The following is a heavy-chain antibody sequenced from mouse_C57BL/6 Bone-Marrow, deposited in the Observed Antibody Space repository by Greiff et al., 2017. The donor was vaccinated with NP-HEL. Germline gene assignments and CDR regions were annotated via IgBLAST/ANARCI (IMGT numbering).Heavy chain of an antibody. D-gene: IGHD4-1*01. J-gene: IGHJ3*01. Sequence: QVQLQQSGAELARPGASVKLSCKASGYTFTSYGISWVKQRTGQGLEWIGEIYPRSGNTYYNEKFKGKATLTADKSSSTAYMELRSLTSEDAAVYFCASALNWDRFAYWGQGTLVTVSA. V-gene: IGHV1-81*01. CDR2: IYPRSGNT. CDR1: GYTFTSYG. CDR3: ASALNWDRFAY.